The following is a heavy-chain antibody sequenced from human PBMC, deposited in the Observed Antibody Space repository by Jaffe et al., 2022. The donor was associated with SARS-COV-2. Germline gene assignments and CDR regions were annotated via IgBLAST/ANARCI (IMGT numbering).Heavy chain of an antibody. CDR1: GYSFTSYW. D-gene: IGHD2-2*01. CDR2: IYPGDSDT. V-gene: IGHV5-51*01. Sequence: EVQLVQSGAEVKKPGESLKISCKGSGYSFTSYWIGWVRQMPGKGLEWMGIIYPGDSDTRYSPSFQGQVTISADKSISTAYLQWSSLKASDTAMYYCARLVATGAGVVPAAMEPYFDYWGQGTLVTVSS. J-gene: IGHJ4*02. CDR3: ARLVATGAGVVPAAMEPYFDY.